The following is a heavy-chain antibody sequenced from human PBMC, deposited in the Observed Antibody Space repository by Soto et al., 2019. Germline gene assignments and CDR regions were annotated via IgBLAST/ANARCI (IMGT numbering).Heavy chain of an antibody. CDR3: AREPGVVVTAIQGDAFDI. J-gene: IGHJ3*02. V-gene: IGHV3-30-3*01. CDR1: GFTFSSYA. D-gene: IGHD2-21*02. CDR2: ISYDGRNK. Sequence: QVQLVESGGGVVQPGRSLRLSCAASGFTFSSYAMHWVRQAPGKGLEWVAVISYDGRNKYYADSVKGRFTISRDNSKNTLYLQMNSLRAEDTDVYYCAREPGVVVTAIQGDAFDIWGQGTMVTVSS.